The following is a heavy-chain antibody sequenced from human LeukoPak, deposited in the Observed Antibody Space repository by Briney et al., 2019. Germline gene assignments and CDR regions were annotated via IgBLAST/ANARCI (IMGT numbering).Heavy chain of an antibody. V-gene: IGHV3-11*04. CDR1: GFTFSDYY. CDR2: ISSSGSTI. CDR3: ARAPVGDGQTRYYYYYMDV. D-gene: IGHD4-17*01. Sequence: PGGSLRLSCVASGFTFSDYYMSWIRQAPGKGLEWVSYISSSGSTIYYADSVKGRFTISRDNAKNSLYLQMNSLRAEDTAVYYCARAPVGDGQTRYYYYYMDVWGKGTTVTVSS. J-gene: IGHJ6*03.